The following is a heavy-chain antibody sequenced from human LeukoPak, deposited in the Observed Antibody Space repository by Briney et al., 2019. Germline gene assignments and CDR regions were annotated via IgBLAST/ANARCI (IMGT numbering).Heavy chain of an antibody. CDR1: GYTFTSYG. CDR2: MNPNSGGT. CDR3: ARDSSSWYVASYDY. J-gene: IGHJ4*02. D-gene: IGHD6-13*01. V-gene: IGHV1-2*02. Sequence: ASVKVSCKASGYTFTSYGISWVRQAPGQGLEWMGWMNPNSGGTNYAQKFQGRVTMTRDTSISTAYMELSRLRSDDTAVYYCARDSSSWYVASYDYWGQGTLVTVSS.